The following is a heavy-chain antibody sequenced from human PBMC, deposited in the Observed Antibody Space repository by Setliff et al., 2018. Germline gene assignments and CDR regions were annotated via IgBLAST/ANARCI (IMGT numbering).Heavy chain of an antibody. CDR1: GGSFSGYQ. J-gene: IGHJ2*01. CDR3: ARAQVVFAISAPVWYFEV. D-gene: IGHD2-21*01. V-gene: IGHV4-34*01. Sequence: PSETLSLTCVVYGGSFSGYQWSWIRQPPGKGLEWIGEINHSGSTNYTPSLKSRVSISVEKSKNQFSLKLTSVTAADTAVYYCARAQVVFAISAPVWYFEVWGRGTQVTVSS. CDR2: INHSGST.